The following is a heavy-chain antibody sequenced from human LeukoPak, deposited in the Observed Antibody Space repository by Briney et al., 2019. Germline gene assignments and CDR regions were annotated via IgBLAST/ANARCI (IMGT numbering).Heavy chain of an antibody. CDR3: ARDLVGATNY. CDR1: GYSFTRYG. Sequence: ASVKVSCKASGYSFTRYGMHWVRQAPGQRLEWMGWINTGNGNTKYSEKFQGRVTITTDTSTSTAYMELRSLRSDDTAVYYCARDLVGATNYWGQGTLVTVSS. J-gene: IGHJ4*02. D-gene: IGHD1-26*01. CDR2: INTGNGNT. V-gene: IGHV1-3*04.